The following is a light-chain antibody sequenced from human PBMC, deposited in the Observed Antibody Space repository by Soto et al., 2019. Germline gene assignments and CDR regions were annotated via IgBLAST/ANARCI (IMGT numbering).Light chain of an antibody. CDR2: GAS. CDR1: QRVSARY. J-gene: IGKJ4*01. V-gene: IGKV3-15*01. CDR3: QQYNNWPLT. Sequence: PGERAPLSCKASQRVSARYLAWYHQKPGQSPRLLIYGASTRATDIPARFSGSGSGTEFTLTISSLQSEDFALYYCQQYNNWPLTVGGGTKADIK.